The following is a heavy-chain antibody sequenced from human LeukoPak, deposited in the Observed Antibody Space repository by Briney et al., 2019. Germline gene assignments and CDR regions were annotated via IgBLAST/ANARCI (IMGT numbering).Heavy chain of an antibody. D-gene: IGHD1-26*01. CDR1: GGSITSYY. CDR2: INYSGGT. V-gene: IGHV4-59*01. CDR3: ARLVGARSQADY. Sequence: PSETLSLTCTVSGGSITSYYWSWIRQAPGKGLEWIGYINYSGGTNYNSSLKSRVTISVDTSKNQFYLKLSSVTAADTAVYYCARLVGARSQADYWGQGTLVTVSS. J-gene: IGHJ4*02.